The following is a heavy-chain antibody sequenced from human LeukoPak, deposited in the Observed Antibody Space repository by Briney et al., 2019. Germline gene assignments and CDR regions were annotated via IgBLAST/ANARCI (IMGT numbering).Heavy chain of an antibody. J-gene: IGHJ4*02. V-gene: IGHV3-64D*08. CDR2: ISSNGEST. Sequence: PGGSLRLSCSVSGFNLISYAMHWVRQAPGKGLEYVSSISSNGESTYYTDSVKGRFSISRDNSKNTLYLQMSSLRVEDTAVYYCVKDRFIDYWGQGTLVTVPS. CDR1: GFNLISYA. CDR3: VKDRFIDY.